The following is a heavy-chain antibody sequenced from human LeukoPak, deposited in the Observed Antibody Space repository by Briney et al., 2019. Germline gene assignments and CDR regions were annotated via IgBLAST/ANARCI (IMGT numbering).Heavy chain of an antibody. CDR3: VAAAAAALFDY. CDR1: GGTFSSYA. V-gene: IGHV1-69*01. Sequence: ASVKVSCKASGGTFSSYAISWVRQAPGQGLEWMGGIIPIFGTANYAQKFQGRVTITADESTSTAYMELSSLRSEDTAVYYCVAAAAAALFDYWGQGTLVTVSS. CDR2: IIPIFGTA. D-gene: IGHD6-13*01. J-gene: IGHJ4*02.